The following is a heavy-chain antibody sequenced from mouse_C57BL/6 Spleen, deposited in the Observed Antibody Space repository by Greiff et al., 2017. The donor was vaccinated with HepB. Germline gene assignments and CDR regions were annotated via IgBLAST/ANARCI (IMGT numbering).Heavy chain of an antibody. J-gene: IGHJ4*01. CDR2: IYPRSGNT. Sequence: VQLQQSGAELARPGASVKLSCKASGYTFTSYGIIWVKQRTGQGLEWIGEIYPRSGNTYYNEKFKGKATLTADKSSSTAYMELRSLTSEDSAVYFCARGGYYPYYAMDYWGQGTSVTVSS. CDR1: GYTFTSYG. CDR3: ARGGYYPYYAMDY. V-gene: IGHV1-81*01. D-gene: IGHD2-3*01.